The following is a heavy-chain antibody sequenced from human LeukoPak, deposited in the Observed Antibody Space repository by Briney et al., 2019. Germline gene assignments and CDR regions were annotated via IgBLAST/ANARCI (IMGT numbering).Heavy chain of an antibody. CDR2: IYYSGST. CDR1: GGSISSYY. Sequence: SETLPLTCTVSGGSISSYYWSWIRQPPGKGLEWIGYIYYSGSTNYNPSLKSRVTISVDTSKNQFSLKLSSVTAADTAVYYCARVMRTGWGMGYFDYWGQGTLVTVSS. CDR3: ARVMRTGWGMGYFDY. V-gene: IGHV4-59*01. D-gene: IGHD3-16*01. J-gene: IGHJ4*02.